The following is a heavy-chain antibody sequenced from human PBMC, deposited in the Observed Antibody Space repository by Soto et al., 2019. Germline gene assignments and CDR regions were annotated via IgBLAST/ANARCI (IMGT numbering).Heavy chain of an antibody. CDR2: IYPGDSDT. Sequence: PGESLKISCKGSGYSFTSYWIGRVRQMPGKGLEWMGIIYPGDSDTRYSPSFQGQVTISADKSISTAYLQWSSLKASDTAMYYCARQRQVPRYYYYGMDVWGQGTTVTVSS. J-gene: IGHJ6*02. CDR3: ARQRQVPRYYYYGMDV. V-gene: IGHV5-51*01. CDR1: GYSFTSYW.